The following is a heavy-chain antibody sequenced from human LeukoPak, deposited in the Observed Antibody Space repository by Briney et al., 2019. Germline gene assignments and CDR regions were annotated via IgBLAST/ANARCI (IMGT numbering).Heavy chain of an antibody. J-gene: IGHJ3*02. D-gene: IGHD6-13*01. CDR2: IRYDGSNK. CDR3: AKDGASAAAGQEDAFDI. CDR1: GFTFSSYG. V-gene: IGHV3-30*02. Sequence: LAGGSLRLSCAASGFTFSSYGMHWVRQAPGKGLEWVAFIRYDGSNKYYADSVKGRFTISRDNSKNTLYLQMNSLRAEDTAVYYCAKDGASAAAGQEDAFDIWGQGTMVTVSS.